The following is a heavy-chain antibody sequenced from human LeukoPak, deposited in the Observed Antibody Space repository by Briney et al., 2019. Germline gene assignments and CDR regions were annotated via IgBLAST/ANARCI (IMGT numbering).Heavy chain of an antibody. CDR2: ISYDGSNK. Sequence: LRLSCAATGFTFSSYAMHWVRQAPGKGLEWVAVISYDGSNKYYADSVKGRFTISRDNSKNTLYLQMNSLRAEDTAVYYCATDIDDYWGQGTLVTVSS. V-gene: IGHV3-30-3*01. CDR1: GFTFSSYA. CDR3: ATDIDDY. J-gene: IGHJ4*02.